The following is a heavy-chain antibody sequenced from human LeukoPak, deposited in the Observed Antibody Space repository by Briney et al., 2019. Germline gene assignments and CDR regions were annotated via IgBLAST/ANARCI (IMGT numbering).Heavy chain of an antibody. J-gene: IGHJ4*02. CDR1: GGSFSGYY. V-gene: IGHV4-34*01. CDR3: ARGSYSYAQPTPFDY. Sequence: PSETLSLTCAVYGGSFSGYYWSWTRQPPGKGLEWIGEINHSGSTNYNPSLKSRVTISVDTSKNQFSLKLSSVTAADTAVYCCARGSYSYAQPTPFDYWGQGTLVTVSS. D-gene: IGHD5-18*01. CDR2: INHSGST.